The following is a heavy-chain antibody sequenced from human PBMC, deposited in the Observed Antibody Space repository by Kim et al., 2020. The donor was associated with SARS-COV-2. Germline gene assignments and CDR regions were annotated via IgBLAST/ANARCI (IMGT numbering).Heavy chain of an antibody. CDR2: INPNSGGT. V-gene: IGHV1-2*02. CDR1: GYTFTGYY. D-gene: IGHD4-17*01. CDR3: ARGPPRGYGDRGGKYNWFDP. J-gene: IGHJ5*02. Sequence: ASVKVSCKASGYTFTGYYMHWVRQAPGQGLEWMGWINPNSGGTNYAQKFQGRVTMTRDTSISTAYMELSRLRSDDTAVYYCARGPPRGYGDRGGKYNWFDPWGQGTLVTVSS.